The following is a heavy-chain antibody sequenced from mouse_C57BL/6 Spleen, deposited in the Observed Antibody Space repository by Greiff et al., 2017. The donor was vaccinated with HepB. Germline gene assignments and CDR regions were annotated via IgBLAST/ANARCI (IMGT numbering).Heavy chain of an antibody. V-gene: IGHV7-4*01. CDR1: GFTFTDYY. Sequence: EVMLVESGGGLVQPGASLRLSCAASGFTFTDYYMSWVRQPPGKAPEWLALIRNKANGYTTEYTASVKGRFTISRDNSQNILYLQMNTLRAEDSATYYSVNIDGYSDYYAMDYWGQGTSVTVSS. CDR2: IRNKANGYTT. D-gene: IGHD2-3*01. CDR3: VNIDGYSDYYAMDY. J-gene: IGHJ4*01.